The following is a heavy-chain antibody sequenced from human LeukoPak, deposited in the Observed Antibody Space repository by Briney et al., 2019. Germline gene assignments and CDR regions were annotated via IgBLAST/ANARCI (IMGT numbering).Heavy chain of an antibody. J-gene: IGHJ5*02. CDR1: GFTFSDYA. Sequence: GGSLRLSCTASGFTFSDYAMNWVRQAPGKGLEWVSVISGSGGTTYYADSVKGRPTISRDNSKNTLYLQANSLRADDTAVYYCAKGSSRGTTMTWFDPWGQGTLVTVSP. V-gene: IGHV3-23*01. CDR3: AKGSSRGTTMTWFDP. CDR2: ISGSGGTT. D-gene: IGHD4-17*01.